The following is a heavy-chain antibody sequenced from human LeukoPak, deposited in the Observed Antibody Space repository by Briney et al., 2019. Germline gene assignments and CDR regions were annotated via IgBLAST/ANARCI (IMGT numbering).Heavy chain of an antibody. CDR3: AKDGQSFNPMYDYFDS. V-gene: IGHV3-23*01. D-gene: IGHD2-8*01. J-gene: IGHJ4*02. CDR1: GFTFRNFA. CDR2: IGGGDT. Sequence: PGGSLRLSCSASGFTFRNFAISWVRQAPGKGLEWVSSIGGGDTHYADSVKGRFTISRDDSRSTVDLQMSSLRAEDTAVYYCAKDGQSFNPMYDYFDSWGQGTLVTVSS.